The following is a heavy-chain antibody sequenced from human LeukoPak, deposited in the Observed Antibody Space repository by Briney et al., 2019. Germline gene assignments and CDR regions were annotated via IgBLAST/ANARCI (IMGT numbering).Heavy chain of an antibody. CDR2: IIPILGIA. V-gene: IGHV1-69*04. J-gene: IGHJ5*02. Sequence: SVKVSCKASGGTFSSYAISWVRQAPGQGLEWMGRIIPILGIANYAQKFQGRVTITADKSTSTAYMELSSLRSADTAVYFCARQSLVDYSDSRGPFRWFDIWGRGTLVTVS. CDR3: ARQSLVDYSDSRGPFRWFDI. D-gene: IGHD3-16*01. CDR1: GGTFSSYA.